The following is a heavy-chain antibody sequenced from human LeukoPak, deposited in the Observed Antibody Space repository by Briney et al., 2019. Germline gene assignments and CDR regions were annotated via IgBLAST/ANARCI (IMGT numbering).Heavy chain of an antibody. CDR3: ARGRITFGGVIVGRFDY. J-gene: IGHJ4*02. CDR1: GGSFSGYY. CDR2: INHSGST. Sequence: SETLSLTCAVYGGSFSGYYWSWIRQPPGKGLEWIGEINHSGSTNYNPSLKSRVTISVDTSKNQFSLKLSSVTAADTAVYYCARGRITFGGVIVGRFDYWGQGTLVTVSS. D-gene: IGHD3-16*02. V-gene: IGHV4-34*01.